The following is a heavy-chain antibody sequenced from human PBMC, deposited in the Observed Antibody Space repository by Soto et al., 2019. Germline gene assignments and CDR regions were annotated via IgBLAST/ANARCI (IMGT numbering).Heavy chain of an antibody. D-gene: IGHD6-13*01. V-gene: IGHV3-23*01. CDR2: ISGSGGST. CDR3: AKGRHIRHSSPNY. CDR1: GFTFSSYA. Sequence: PGGSLRLSCAASGFTFSSYAMSWVRQAPGKGLERVSAISGSGGSTYYADSVNGLFTISIDNSKNTLYLLMNSLRVEDTAVFYCAKGRHIRHSSPNYWGQGTLVTVSS. J-gene: IGHJ4*02.